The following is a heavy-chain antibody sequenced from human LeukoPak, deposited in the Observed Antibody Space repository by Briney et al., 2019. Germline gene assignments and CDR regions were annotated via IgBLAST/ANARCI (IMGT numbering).Heavy chain of an antibody. CDR2: IYYSGST. CDR1: GGSISSSSYY. CDR3: ARWGTISVYQSFDY. V-gene: IGHV4-39*07. Sequence: PSETLSLTCTVSGGSISSSSYYWGWIRQPPGKGLEWIGSIYYSGSTYYNPSLKSRVTISVDTSKNQFSLKLSSVTAADTAVYYCARWGTISVYQSFDYWGQGALVTVSS. D-gene: IGHD3-9*01. J-gene: IGHJ4*02.